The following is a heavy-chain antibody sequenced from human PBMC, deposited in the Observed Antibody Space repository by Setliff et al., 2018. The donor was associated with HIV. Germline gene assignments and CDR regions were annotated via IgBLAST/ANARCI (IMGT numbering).Heavy chain of an antibody. D-gene: IGHD3-3*01. V-gene: IGHV4-39*01. Sequence: SETLSLTCTVSGDSIGSGGYYWSWIRQRPGKGLEWIGYIFYSGSTYYNPSLKSRVTISVDTSKNQFSLKLSSVTAADTAVYYCARHERSIFGVTYSYYMDVWGKGTTVTVSS. CDR2: IFYSGST. CDR1: GDSIGSGGYY. J-gene: IGHJ6*03. CDR3: ARHERSIFGVTYSYYMDV.